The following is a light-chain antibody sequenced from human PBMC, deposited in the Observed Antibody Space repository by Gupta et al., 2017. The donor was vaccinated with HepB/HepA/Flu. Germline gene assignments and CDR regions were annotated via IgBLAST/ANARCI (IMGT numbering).Light chain of an antibody. CDR1: SLRLYN. J-gene: IGLJ2*01. V-gene: IGLV3-19*01. CDR2: GKN. Sequence: SSELTQATAVSVALGQSVRITCQGDSLRLYNADWHQHYPGQAPQRVISGKNYRPSGIPDRFSGSNSGNTTSLTITGAQAVDEADYYCSSRDSSGNGRLFGGGTKLTVL. CDR3: SSRDSSGNGRL.